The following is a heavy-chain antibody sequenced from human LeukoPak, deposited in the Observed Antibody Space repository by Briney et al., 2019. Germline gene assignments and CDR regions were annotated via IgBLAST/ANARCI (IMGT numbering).Heavy chain of an antibody. J-gene: IGHJ1*01. D-gene: IGHD6-19*01. Sequence: PGGSLRLSCAAPGFTFDAYGMSWVRQAPGKGLEWVSGINWNGGSTAYVDSVKGRFTISRDNSNNTLFLHLNSLRGEDTAVYYCTRNSGWYGLSWGQGTLVTVSS. V-gene: IGHV3-20*04. CDR2: INWNGGST. CDR3: TRNSGWYGLS. CDR1: GFTFDAYG.